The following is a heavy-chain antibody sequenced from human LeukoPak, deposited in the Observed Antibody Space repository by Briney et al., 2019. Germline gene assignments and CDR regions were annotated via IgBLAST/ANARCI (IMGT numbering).Heavy chain of an antibody. CDR3: AKDGNRKRSSWYGDWFDP. CDR1: GLIVSSNY. Sequence: PGGSLRLSCAASGLIVSSNYMTWVRQAPGKGLEWVSAISGSGGSTYYADSVKGRFTISRDNSKNTLYLQMNSLRAEDTAVYYCAKDGNRKRSSWYGDWFDPWGQGTLVTVSS. CDR2: ISGSGGST. V-gene: IGHV3-23*01. J-gene: IGHJ5*02. D-gene: IGHD6-13*01.